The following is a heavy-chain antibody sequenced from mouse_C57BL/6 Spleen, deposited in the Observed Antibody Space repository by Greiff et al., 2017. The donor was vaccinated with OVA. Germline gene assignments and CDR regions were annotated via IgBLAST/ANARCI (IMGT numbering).Heavy chain of an antibody. J-gene: IGHJ3*01. V-gene: IGHV6-3*01. CDR2: IRLKSDNYAT. Sequence: EVKLMESGGGLVQPGGSMKLSCVASGFTFSNYWMNWVRQSPEKGLEWVAQIRLKSDNYATHYAESVKGRFTISRDDSKSSVYLQMNNLRAKDTGIYYCTEGYGSSYLAWFAYWGQGTLVTVSA. CDR3: TEGYGSSYLAWFAY. CDR1: GFTFSNYW. D-gene: IGHD1-1*01.